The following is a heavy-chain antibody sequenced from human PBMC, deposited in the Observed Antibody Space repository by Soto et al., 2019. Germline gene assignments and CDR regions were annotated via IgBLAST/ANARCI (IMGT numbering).Heavy chain of an antibody. CDR2: ISGSGGST. Sequence: EVQLLESGGGLVQPGGSLRLSCAGSGFTFSSYAMSWVRQAPGKGLEWVSAISGSGGSTYYADSVKGRFTISRDNSKNQLYLQMNSLRAEDTAVYYCAKHRIAVAGSPYYYGMDVWGQGTTVTVSS. V-gene: IGHV3-23*01. J-gene: IGHJ6*02. D-gene: IGHD6-19*01. CDR3: AKHRIAVAGSPYYYGMDV. CDR1: GFTFSSYA.